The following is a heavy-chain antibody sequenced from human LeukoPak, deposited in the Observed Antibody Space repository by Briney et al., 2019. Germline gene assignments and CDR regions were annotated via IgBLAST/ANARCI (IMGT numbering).Heavy chain of an antibody. V-gene: IGHV3-74*01. Sequence: PGGSLRLSCAASGFTFSRYWMHWVRQAPGKGLVWVSRINSDGSSTNYADSVKGRFTISRDNSKNTLSLQMNSLRAEDTAVYYCAKHRGQWSNYDFWCQGTMVSVIS. J-gene: IGHJ4*02. CDR1: GFTFSRYW. CDR3: AKHRGQWSNYDF. D-gene: IGHD5-24*01. CDR2: INSDGSST.